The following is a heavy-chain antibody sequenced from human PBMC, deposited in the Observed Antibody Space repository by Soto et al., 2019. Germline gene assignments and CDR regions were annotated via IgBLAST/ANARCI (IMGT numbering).Heavy chain of an antibody. CDR3: ARDLYTHMDV. Sequence: TLSLTCSVSGDSISSGGYYWSWIRQHPGKGLEWIGYIYYSGSTYYNPSLKSRVTISVDTSKNQFSLKLSSVTAADTAVYYCARDLYTHMDVWGQGTTVTVSS. CDR2: IYYSGST. J-gene: IGHJ6*02. D-gene: IGHD2-2*02. V-gene: IGHV4-31*03. CDR1: GDSISSGGYY.